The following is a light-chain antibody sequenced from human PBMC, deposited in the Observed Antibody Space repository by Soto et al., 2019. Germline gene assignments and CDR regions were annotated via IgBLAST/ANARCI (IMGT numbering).Light chain of an antibody. CDR2: EVN. Sequence: HSALTQPASVSGSPGQSITISCTGTSSNVGSYKLVSWYQQHPGKAPKLVIFEVNKRPSGVSNRFSGSKSGNTASLTISGLKVEDEADYYCCSSGGSPTYVFGTGTKVTVL. V-gene: IGLV2-23*02. CDR3: CSSGGSPTYV. J-gene: IGLJ1*01. CDR1: SSNVGSYKL.